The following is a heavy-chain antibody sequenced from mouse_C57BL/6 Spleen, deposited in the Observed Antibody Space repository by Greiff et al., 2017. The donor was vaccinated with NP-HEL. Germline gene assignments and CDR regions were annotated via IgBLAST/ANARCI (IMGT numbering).Heavy chain of an antibody. V-gene: IGHV1-82*01. CDR2: IYPGDGDT. D-gene: IGHD2-3*01. Sequence: VQRVESGPELVKPGASVKISCKASGYAFSSSWMNWVKQRPGKGLEWIGRIYPGDGDTNYNGKFKGKATLTADKSSSTAYMQLSSLTSEDSAVYFCARPDGYYGYFDVWGTGTTVTVSS. J-gene: IGHJ1*03. CDR1: GYAFSSSW. CDR3: ARPDGYYGYFDV.